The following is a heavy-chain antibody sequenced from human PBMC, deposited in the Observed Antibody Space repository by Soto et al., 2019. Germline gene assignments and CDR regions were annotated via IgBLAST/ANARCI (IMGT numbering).Heavy chain of an antibody. D-gene: IGHD6-19*01. CDR1: GGSISSGGYY. CDR3: ASGVTKQWLVITPNYYYYGMDV. J-gene: IGHJ6*02. Sequence: SETLSLTCTVSGGSISSGGYYWSWIRQHPGKGLEWIGYIYYSGNTYYNPPLNGRVTISVDTSKNQFSLKLTSVTAADTAVYYCASGVTKQWLVITPNYYYYGMDVWGQGTTVTVSS. CDR2: IYYSGNT. V-gene: IGHV4-31*03.